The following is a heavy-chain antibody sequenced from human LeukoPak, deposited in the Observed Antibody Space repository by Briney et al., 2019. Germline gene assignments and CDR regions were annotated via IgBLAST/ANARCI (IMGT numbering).Heavy chain of an antibody. CDR3: ARGPAQLGIGGYNWFDP. Sequence: SQTLSLTCAISGDSVSSNSAAWNWIRQSPSRGLEWLGRTYYRSKWYNDYAVSVKSRITINPDTSKNQFSLQLNSVTPEDTAVYYCARGPAQLGIGGYNWFDPWGQGTLVTVSS. CDR1: GDSVSSNSAA. CDR2: TYYRSKWYN. J-gene: IGHJ5*02. V-gene: IGHV6-1*01. D-gene: IGHD2-2*01.